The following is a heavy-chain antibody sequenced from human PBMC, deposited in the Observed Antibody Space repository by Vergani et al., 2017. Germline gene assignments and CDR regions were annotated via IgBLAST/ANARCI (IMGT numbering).Heavy chain of an antibody. J-gene: IGHJ5*02. D-gene: IGHD1-26*01. Sequence: QVQLQESGPGLVKPSETLSLTCTVSGGSISSYYWSWIRQPPGKGLEWIGYIYYSGSTNYNPSLKSRVTISVDTSKNQFSLKLSSVTAADTAVYYCARIVGATSWFDPWGQGTLVTVSS. CDR2: IYYSGST. V-gene: IGHV4-59*01. CDR1: GGSISSYY. CDR3: ARIVGATSWFDP.